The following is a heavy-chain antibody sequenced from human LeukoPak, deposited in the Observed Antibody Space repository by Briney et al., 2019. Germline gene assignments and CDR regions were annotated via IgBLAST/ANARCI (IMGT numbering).Heavy chain of an antibody. CDR1: GFTFSSYS. V-gene: IGHV3-48*04. J-gene: IGHJ4*02. CDR3: ARVGTSGWTSDY. CDR2: ISSSRTI. Sequence: GGSLRLFCAASGFTFSSYSINWVRQAPGKGLEWLSYISSSRTISYADPLKGRFTVSRDNAKNSLDLQMNSLRVEDTAVYYCARVGTSGWTSDYWGQGTLVTVSS. D-gene: IGHD6-19*01.